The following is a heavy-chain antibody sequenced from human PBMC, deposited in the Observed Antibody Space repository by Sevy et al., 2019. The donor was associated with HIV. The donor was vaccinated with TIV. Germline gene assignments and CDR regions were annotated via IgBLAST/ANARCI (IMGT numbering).Heavy chain of an antibody. CDR3: TRVEGAADWGMDV. V-gene: IGHV3-49*04. D-gene: IGHD1-26*01. J-gene: IGHJ6*02. Sequence: GGSLRLSCTASGFTFGGYTMSWVRQAPGKGLEWVAFIRGKPYGGTTEYAAPVKGRFTISRDYSKSIAYLQMNSLNTEDTAVYYCTRVEGAADWGMDVWGQGPTVTVSS. CDR1: GFTFGGYT. CDR2: IRGKPYGGTT.